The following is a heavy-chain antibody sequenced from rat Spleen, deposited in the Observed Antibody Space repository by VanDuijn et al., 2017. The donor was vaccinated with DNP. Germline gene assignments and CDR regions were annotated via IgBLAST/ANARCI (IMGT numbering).Heavy chain of an antibody. V-gene: IGHV5-20*01. CDR2: ISYAGDST. CDR3: ATASLAY. CDR1: GFTFSDYY. J-gene: IGHJ3*01. Sequence: EVQLVESGGGFVQPGRSLKLSCAASGFTFSDYYMAWVRQAPTKGLELVADISYAGDSTYHGDSVKGRFTISRDNAKSTLYLQMNSLRSEDTATYYCATASLAYWGRGTLVTVSS.